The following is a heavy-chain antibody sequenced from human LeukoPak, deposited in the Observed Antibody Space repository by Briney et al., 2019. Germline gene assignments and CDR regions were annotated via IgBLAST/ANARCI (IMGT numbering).Heavy chain of an antibody. J-gene: IGHJ3*02. D-gene: IGHD3-10*01. CDR1: GYSFTSYW. Sequence: GESLKISCKGSGYSFTSYWIGWVRQMPGKGLEWMRIIYPGDSDTRYSPSFQGQVTISADKSISTAYLQWSSLKASDTAMYYCARQGVGELLLNAFDIWGQGTMVTVSS. CDR2: IYPGDSDT. V-gene: IGHV5-51*01. CDR3: ARQGVGELLLNAFDI.